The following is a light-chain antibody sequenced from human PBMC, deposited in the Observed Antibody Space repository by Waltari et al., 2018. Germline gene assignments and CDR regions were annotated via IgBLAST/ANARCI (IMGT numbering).Light chain of an antibody. J-gene: IGKJ4*01. CDR2: GAS. CDR3: QQYDISPLT. Sequence: EIVLTQSPGTLSLSPGERATLSCRASQTVRTTYLALYQQKPGHAPTLLIYGASSRATGIPDRFSGSGSGTDFSLTISSLEPEDFAVYYCQQYDISPLTFGGGTKVEIK. CDR1: QTVRTTY. V-gene: IGKV3-20*01.